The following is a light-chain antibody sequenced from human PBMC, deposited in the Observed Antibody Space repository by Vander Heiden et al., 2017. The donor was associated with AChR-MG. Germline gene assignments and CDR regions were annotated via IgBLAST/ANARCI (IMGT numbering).Light chain of an antibody. CDR3: QSYDTASLYV. CDR1: SSSIGAGYG. V-gene: IGLV1-40*01. J-gene: IGLJ1*01. Sequence: QSVLTQPPSVSGAPGQSVTISCTGSSSSIGAGYGVHWYQHPPGRAPKLLVYGDTNRPSGVPGRFSGSKSGTSASLAITGLQAEDEADYYCQSYDTASLYVFGSGTKVTVV. CDR2: GDT.